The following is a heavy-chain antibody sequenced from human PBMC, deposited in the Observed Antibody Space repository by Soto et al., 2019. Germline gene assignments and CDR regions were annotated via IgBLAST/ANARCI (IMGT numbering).Heavy chain of an antibody. CDR3: ARGSYYSDSSGYYQY. CDR2: IYYSGST. V-gene: IGHV4-30-2*05. Sequence: PSETLSLTCAVSGGSISSGGYSWSWIRQPPGKGLEWIGYIYYSGSTYYNPSLKSRVTISVDTSKNQFSLKLGSVTAADTAVYYCARGSYYSDSSGYYQYWGQGTLVTVSS. CDR1: GGSISSGGYS. D-gene: IGHD3-22*01. J-gene: IGHJ4*02.